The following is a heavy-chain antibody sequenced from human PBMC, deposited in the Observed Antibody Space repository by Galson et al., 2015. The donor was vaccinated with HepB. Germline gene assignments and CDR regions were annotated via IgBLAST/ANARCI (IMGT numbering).Heavy chain of an antibody. V-gene: IGHV5-51*01. D-gene: IGHD1-26*01. CDR2: IYPGDSDT. Sequence: QSGAEVKKPGESLKISCKCSGYSFTTYWIGWVRQMPGKGLEWMGIIYPGDSDTRCSPSFQGQVTISADKPITTAYLQWSSLKASDTAIYFCARPISGSYISPFVYWGQGTLVTVSS. J-gene: IGHJ4*02. CDR1: GYSFTTYW. CDR3: ARPISGSYISPFVY.